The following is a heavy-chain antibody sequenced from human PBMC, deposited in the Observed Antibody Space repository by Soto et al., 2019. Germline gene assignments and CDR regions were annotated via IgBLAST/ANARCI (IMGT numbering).Heavy chain of an antibody. CDR3: ALHPVAVVVVAATVGAFDI. CDR1: GYTFTSYG. D-gene: IGHD2-15*01. CDR2: ISAYNGNT. Sequence: QVPLVQSGAEVKKPGASVKVSCKASGYTFTSYGISWVRQAPGQGLEWMGWISAYNGNTNYAQKLQGRATMTTDTATGTAYMELGSLRSDDTAVYYCALHPVAVVVVAATVGAFDIWGQGTMVTVSS. V-gene: IGHV1-18*01. J-gene: IGHJ3*02.